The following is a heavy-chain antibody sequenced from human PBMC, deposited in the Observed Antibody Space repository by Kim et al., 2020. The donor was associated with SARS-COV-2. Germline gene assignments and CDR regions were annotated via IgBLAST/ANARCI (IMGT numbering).Heavy chain of an antibody. Sequence: GSLSLTCAVYGGSFSGYYWSWIRQPPGKGLEWMGEINHSGSTNYNPALKSRVTISLDTSKNQFSLKLSSVTAADTAVYYCARGWGGNLYYYYCMDVWG. CDR1: GGSFSGYY. CDR3: ARGWGGNLYYYYCMDV. D-gene: IGHD2-15*01. CDR2: INHSGST. V-gene: IGHV4-34*01. J-gene: IGHJ6*02.